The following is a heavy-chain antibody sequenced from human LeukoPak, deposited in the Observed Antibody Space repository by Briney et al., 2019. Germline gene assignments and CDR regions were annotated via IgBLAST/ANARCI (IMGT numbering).Heavy chain of an antibody. D-gene: IGHD1-14*01. V-gene: IGHV3-7*01. CDR1: GFTFSSYW. CDR2: IKQDGSEK. CDR3: ARTGGVKHNWFDP. Sequence: GGSLRLSCAASGFTFSSYWMSWVRQAPGKGLEWVANIKQDGSEKYYVDSVKGRLTISRDNAKNSLYLQMNSLRAEDTAVYYCARTGGVKHNWFDPWGQGTLVTVSS. J-gene: IGHJ5*02.